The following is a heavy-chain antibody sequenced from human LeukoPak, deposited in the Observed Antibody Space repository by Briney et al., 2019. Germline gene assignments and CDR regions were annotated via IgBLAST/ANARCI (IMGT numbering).Heavy chain of an antibody. CDR2: IIPIFGTA. CDR3: ARDFSSSWPAALDY. V-gene: IGHV1-69*13. CDR1: GYTFTSYG. J-gene: IGHJ4*02. D-gene: IGHD6-13*01. Sequence: GASVKVSCKASGYTFTSYGISWVRQAPGQGLEWMGGIIPIFGTANYAQKFQGRVTITADESTSTAYMELSSLRSEDTAVYYCARDFSSSWPAALDYWGQGTLVTVSS.